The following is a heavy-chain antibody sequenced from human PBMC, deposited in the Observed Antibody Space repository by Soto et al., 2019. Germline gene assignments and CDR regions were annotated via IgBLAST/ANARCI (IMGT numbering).Heavy chain of an antibody. Sequence: ASVKVSCKASGYTFTSYGISWVRQAPGQGLEWMGWISAYNGNTNYAQKLQGRVTMTTDTSTGTAYMELRSLRSDDTAVYYCARALENIVVVPAAPSYYYYGMDVWGQGTTVTVSS. CDR2: ISAYNGNT. CDR3: ARALENIVVVPAAPSYYYYGMDV. J-gene: IGHJ6*02. D-gene: IGHD2-2*01. V-gene: IGHV1-18*04. CDR1: GYTFTSYG.